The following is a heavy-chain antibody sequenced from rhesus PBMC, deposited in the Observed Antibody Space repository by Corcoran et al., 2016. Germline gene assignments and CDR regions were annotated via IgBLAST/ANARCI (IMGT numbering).Heavy chain of an antibody. CDR1: GGSISRSNW. CDR2: ISGSSGST. CDR3: ARGEYSGYSYFDY. J-gene: IGHJ4*01. Sequence: QVQLQESGPGLVKPSETLSLTCAVSGGSISRSNWWSGIRQPPGKGLEWIGYISGSSGSTYYNPSLKSRVTISTATSKNQFSLKLSSVTAADTAVYYCARGEYSGYSYFDYWGQGVLVTVSS. V-gene: IGHV4-65*01. D-gene: IGHD5-42*01.